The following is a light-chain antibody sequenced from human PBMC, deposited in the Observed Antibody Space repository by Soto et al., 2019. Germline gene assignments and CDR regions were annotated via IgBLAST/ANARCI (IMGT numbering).Light chain of an antibody. CDR2: EVS. V-gene: IGLV2-14*01. CDR3: SSYTSSSTLSYV. Sequence: QSVLTQPASVSGSPGHSITISCTGTSSDVGGYNYVSWYQQHPGKAPKLMIYEVSNRPSGVSNRFSGSKSGNTASLTISGLQAEDEADYYCSSYTSSSTLSYVFGTGTKVTVL. CDR1: SSDVGGYNY. J-gene: IGLJ1*01.